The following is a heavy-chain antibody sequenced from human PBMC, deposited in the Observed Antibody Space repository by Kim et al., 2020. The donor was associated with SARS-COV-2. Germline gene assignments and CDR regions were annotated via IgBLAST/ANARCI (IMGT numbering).Heavy chain of an antibody. D-gene: IGHD7-27*01. J-gene: IGHJ4*02. Sequence: GGSLRLSCAASGFTFSDYSMTWIRQAPGKGLECVSYISSNGDSIYSADSVKGRFTISRDNAKNSLYLQMNSLRAEDTAFYYCARDNWGLDSWGQGTLAT. CDR3: ARDNWGLDS. CDR2: ISSNGDSI. CDR1: GFTFSDYS. V-gene: IGHV3-11*01.